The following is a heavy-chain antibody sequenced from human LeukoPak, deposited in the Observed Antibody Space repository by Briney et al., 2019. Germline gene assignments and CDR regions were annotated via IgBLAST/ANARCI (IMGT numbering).Heavy chain of an antibody. CDR2: ISWNSGSM. J-gene: IGHJ5*02. CDR3: ARRGPVGCSGTSCFAGPVDS. CDR1: GFTFDDYA. V-gene: IGHV3-9*01. Sequence: PGRSLRLSCAASGFTFDDYAMHWVRQAPGKGLEWVSGISWNSGSMDYADSVKGRFTISRDNAKNSLYLEMNSLRAEDTAVYYCARRGPVGCSGTSCFAGPVDSWGQGTLVTVSS. D-gene: IGHD2-2*01.